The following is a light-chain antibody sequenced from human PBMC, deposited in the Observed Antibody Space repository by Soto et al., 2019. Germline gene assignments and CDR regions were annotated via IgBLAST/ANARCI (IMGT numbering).Light chain of an antibody. Sequence: QSVLTQPPSVSGSPGQSVAISCTGTSSDVGSYNRVSWYQQPPGTAPKVMIYEVSNRPSGVPDRFSGSKSGNTASLTISGLQAEDEADYSCSSYTSSSTYVFGTGPKVTVL. CDR3: SSYTSSSTYV. V-gene: IGLV2-18*02. CDR1: SSDVGSYNR. CDR2: EVS. J-gene: IGLJ1*01.